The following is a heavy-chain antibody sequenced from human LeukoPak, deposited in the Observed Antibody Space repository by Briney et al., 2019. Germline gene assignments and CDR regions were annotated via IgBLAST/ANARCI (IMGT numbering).Heavy chain of an antibody. V-gene: IGHV1-2*02. CDR1: GYTFTGYY. J-gene: IGHJ4*02. Sequence: ASVKVSCKASGYTFTGYYMHWVRQAPGQGLEWMGWMNPNSGGTNYAQKFQGRVTMTRDTSISTAYMELSRLRSDDTAVYYCARDQGFGPCSGDSCYIFDYWGQGTLVIVSS. D-gene: IGHD2-15*01. CDR3: ARDQGFGPCSGDSCYIFDY. CDR2: MNPNSGGT.